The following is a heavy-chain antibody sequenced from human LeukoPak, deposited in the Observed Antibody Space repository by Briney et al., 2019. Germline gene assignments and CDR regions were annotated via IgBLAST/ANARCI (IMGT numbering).Heavy chain of an antibody. J-gene: IGHJ4*02. CDR2: ISGSGGST. D-gene: IGHD3-10*01. CDR3: AKDHFWEDGSGSYFNPSY. V-gene: IGHV3-23*01. Sequence: TGGSLRLSCAASGFTFSSYAMSWVRQAPGKGLEWVSAISGSGGSTYYADSVKGRFTISRDNSKNTLYLQMNSLRAEDTAVYYCAKDHFWEDGSGSYFNPSYWGQGTLVTVSS. CDR1: GFTFSSYA.